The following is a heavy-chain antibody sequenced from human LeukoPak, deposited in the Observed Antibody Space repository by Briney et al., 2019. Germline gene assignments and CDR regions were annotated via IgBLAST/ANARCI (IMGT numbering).Heavy chain of an antibody. J-gene: IGHJ4*02. CDR3: ARARLGYYDSSGYLLDY. Sequence: SETLSLTCAVSGGPISSGGYSWSWIRQPPGKGLEWIGYIYYSGSTYYNPSLKSRVTISVDTSKNQFSLKLSSVTAADTAVYYCARARLGYYDSSGYLLDYWGQGTLVTVSS. CDR1: GGPISSGGYS. V-gene: IGHV4-31*11. D-gene: IGHD3-22*01. CDR2: IYYSGST.